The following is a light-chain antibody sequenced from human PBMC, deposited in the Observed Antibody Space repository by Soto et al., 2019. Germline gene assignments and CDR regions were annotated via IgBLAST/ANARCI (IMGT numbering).Light chain of an antibody. J-gene: IGLJ1*01. Sequence: QSVLTQPPSASGSPAQSVTISCTGTSSDVGAYNYVSWYQQHPGKAPKLLIYEVSKRPSGVPDRFSGSKSGNTASLTVSGLQAEDEADYYCCSYAGSDTYVFGTGTKVTV. CDR1: SSDVGAYNY. CDR3: CSYAGSDTYV. V-gene: IGLV2-8*01. CDR2: EVS.